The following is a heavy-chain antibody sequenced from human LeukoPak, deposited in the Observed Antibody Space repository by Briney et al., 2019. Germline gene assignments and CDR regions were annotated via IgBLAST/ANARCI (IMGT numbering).Heavy chain of an antibody. D-gene: IGHD6-19*01. J-gene: IGHJ4*02. CDR1: GGSISSGGYY. CDR3: SGWYYFDY. Sequence: ETLSLTCTVSGGSISSGGYYWSWVRQAPGKGLEWVSAISGSGGSTYYADSVKGRFTISRDNSKNTLYLQMNSLRAEDTAVYYCSGWYYFDYWGQGTLVTVSS. CDR2: ISGSGGST. V-gene: IGHV3-23*01.